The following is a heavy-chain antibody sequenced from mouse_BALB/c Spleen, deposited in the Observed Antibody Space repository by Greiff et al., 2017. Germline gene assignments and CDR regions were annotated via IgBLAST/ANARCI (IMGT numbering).Heavy chain of an antibody. CDR3: ALIRSPYAMDY. CDR2: ISSGSSTI. CDR1: GFTFSSFG. D-gene: IGHD1-1*01. V-gene: IGHV5-17*02. Sequence: DVMLVESGGGLVQPGGSRKLSCAASGFTFSSFGMHWVRQAPEKGLEWVAYISSGSSTIYYADTAKGRFTISRDNPKNTLFLQMTSLRSEDTAMYYCALIRSPYAMDYWGQGTSVTVSS. J-gene: IGHJ4*01.